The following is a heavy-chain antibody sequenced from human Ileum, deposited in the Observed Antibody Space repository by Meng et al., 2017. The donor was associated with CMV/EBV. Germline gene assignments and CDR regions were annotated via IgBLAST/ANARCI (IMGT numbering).Heavy chain of an antibody. J-gene: IGHJ6*02. CDR1: RYIFTDHY. Sequence: ASVKVSCKASRYIFTDHYVHWVRQVPGQGLEWMGWINPNSGSTSYAQKFQGRVTMTRDTSISTAYMELSRLTSDDTAVYYCARVGGYYDRNDYWGDYHYGLDVWGQGTTVTVSS. V-gene: IGHV1-2*02. CDR2: INPNSGST. D-gene: IGHD3-3*01. CDR3: ARVGGYYDRNDYWGDYHYGLDV.